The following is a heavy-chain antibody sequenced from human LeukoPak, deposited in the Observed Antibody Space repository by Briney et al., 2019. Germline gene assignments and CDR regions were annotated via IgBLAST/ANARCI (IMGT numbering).Heavy chain of an antibody. CDR1: GGSIRSYY. D-gene: IGHD1-26*01. CDR2: LYYSGST. J-gene: IGHJ6*03. CDR3: TSGSYSFYYMDV. V-gene: IGHV4-59*01. Sequence: SETLSLTCTVSGGSIRSYYWSWIRQPPGKGPEWIGYLYYSGSTNYNPSLKSRVTISVDTSKNQFSLKLSSVTAADTAVYYCTSGSYSFYYMDVWGKGTTVTVSS.